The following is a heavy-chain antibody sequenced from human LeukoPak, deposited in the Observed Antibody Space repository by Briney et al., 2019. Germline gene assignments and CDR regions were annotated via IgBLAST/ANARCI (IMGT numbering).Heavy chain of an antibody. V-gene: IGHV4-34*01. J-gene: IGHJ4*02. D-gene: IGHD2-2*01. CDR3: ARRGVVPAARRQFDY. Sequence: PSETLSLTCQVYGGSFSGYYWSWIRQPPGKGLEWIGEINHSGNTNYNPSLKSRVTISVDTSKNQFSLKLSSVTAADTAVYYCARRGVVPAARRQFDYWGQGTLVTVSS. CDR2: INHSGNT. CDR1: GGSFSGYY.